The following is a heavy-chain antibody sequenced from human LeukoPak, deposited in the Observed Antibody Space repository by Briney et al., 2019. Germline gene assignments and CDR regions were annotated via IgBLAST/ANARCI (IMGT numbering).Heavy chain of an antibody. Sequence: GGSLRLSCAASGFTFSSFATSWVRQAPGKGLEWVSGISGSGGSTYYADSVKGRFTISRDNSKNTLYLQMNSLRAEDTAVYYCAKGNTAEQWLFDYWGQGTLVTVSS. CDR2: ISGSGGST. D-gene: IGHD6-19*01. V-gene: IGHV3-23*01. CDR3: AKGNTAEQWLFDY. J-gene: IGHJ4*02. CDR1: GFTFSSFA.